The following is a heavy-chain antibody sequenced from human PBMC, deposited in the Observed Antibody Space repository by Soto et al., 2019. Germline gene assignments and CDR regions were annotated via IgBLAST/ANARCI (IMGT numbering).Heavy chain of an antibody. CDR2: IDSSGEK. CDR1: GVSITESEIG. Sequence: QVTLKESGPVLVKPTKTLTLRCPVSGVSITESEIGVSWIRQPPGQPLEWLAHIDSSGEKSYRTFLKSRLAISKDPSKSQIALTMTNMDPADTATYYCARRQLAVAVSPWFDPWGQGIPVTVSS. J-gene: IGHJ5*02. D-gene: IGHD6-13*01. CDR3: ARRQLAVAVSPWFDP. V-gene: IGHV2-26*01.